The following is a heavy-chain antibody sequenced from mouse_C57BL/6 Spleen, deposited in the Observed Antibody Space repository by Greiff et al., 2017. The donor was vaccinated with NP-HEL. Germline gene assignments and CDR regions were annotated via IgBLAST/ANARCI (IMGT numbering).Heavy chain of an antibody. CDR1: GYAFSSSW. CDR2: IYPGDGDT. Sequence: VQLQQSGPELVKPGASVKISCKASGYAFSSSWMNWVKQRPGKGLEWIGRIYPGDGDTNYNGKFKGKATLTADKSSSTTYMQLSSLTSEDSAVYFCAVALDDDWYFDVWGTGTTVTASS. J-gene: IGHJ1*03. V-gene: IGHV1-82*01. CDR3: AVALDDDWYFDV. D-gene: IGHD2-10*02.